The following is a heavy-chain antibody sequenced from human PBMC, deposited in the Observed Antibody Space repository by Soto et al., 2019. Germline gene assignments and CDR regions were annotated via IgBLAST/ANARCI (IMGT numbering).Heavy chain of an antibody. Sequence: GGSLRLSCAASGFTFSSYGMHWVRQAPGKGLEWVAVISYDGSNKYYADSVKGRFTISRDNSKNTLYLQMNSLRAEDTAVYYCARGTYYYDSTLDYWGQGTLVTVSS. CDR3: ARGTYYYDSTLDY. CDR2: ISYDGSNK. D-gene: IGHD3-22*01. CDR1: GFTFSSYG. J-gene: IGHJ4*02. V-gene: IGHV3-30*03.